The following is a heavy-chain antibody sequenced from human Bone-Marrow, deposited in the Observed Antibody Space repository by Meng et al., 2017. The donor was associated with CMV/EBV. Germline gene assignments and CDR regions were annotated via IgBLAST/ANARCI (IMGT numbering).Heavy chain of an antibody. J-gene: IGHJ3*02. CDR3: AKVTIVGNAFDI. CDR1: GFTFDDYA. V-gene: IGHV3-9*01. D-gene: IGHD2-21*01. Sequence: GGSLRLSCAASGFTFDDYAMHWVRQAPGKGLEWVAGISWNSGSIGYADSVKGRFTISRDNAKNSLYLQMNSLRAEDTALDYCAKVTIVGNAFDIWGQGTMVTVSS. CDR2: ISWNSGSI.